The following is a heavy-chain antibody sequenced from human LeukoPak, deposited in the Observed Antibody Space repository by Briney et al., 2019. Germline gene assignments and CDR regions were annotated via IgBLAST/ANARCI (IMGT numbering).Heavy chain of an antibody. CDR3: ARVNLGQLLYWYFDL. J-gene: IGHJ2*01. V-gene: IGHV4-59*01. CDR2: THYSGTT. CDR1: GGSISSYY. D-gene: IGHD4-23*01. Sequence: SETLSLTCTVSGGSISSYYWSWIRQPPGKGLEWIGYTHYSGTTYYNPSLKSRVTMSVNTSKHQFSLEMTSVTAADTAVYYCARVNLGQLLYWYFDLWGRGTLVTVSS.